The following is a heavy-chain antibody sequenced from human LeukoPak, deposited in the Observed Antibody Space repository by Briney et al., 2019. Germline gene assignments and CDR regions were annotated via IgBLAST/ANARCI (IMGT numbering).Heavy chain of an antibody. CDR3: ARDKGMIVVVIGSFDY. CDR2: ISYDGSNK. CDR1: GFTFSSYA. Sequence: GGSLRLSCAASGFTFSSYAMSWVRQAPGKGLEWVAVISYDGSNKYYADSVKGRFTISRDNSKNTLYLQMNSLRAEDTAVYYCARDKGMIVVVIGSFDYWGQGTLVTVSS. V-gene: IGHV3-30-3*01. D-gene: IGHD3-22*01. J-gene: IGHJ4*02.